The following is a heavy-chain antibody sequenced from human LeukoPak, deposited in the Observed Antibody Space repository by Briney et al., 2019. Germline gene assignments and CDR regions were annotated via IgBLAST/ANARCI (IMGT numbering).Heavy chain of an antibody. V-gene: IGHV3-23*01. CDR3: AKLPRYCSGGSCSPLGMDV. D-gene: IGHD2-15*01. CDR2: ISGSGGTT. CDR1: GFTFSSYA. J-gene: IGHJ6*04. Sequence: GSLRLSCAASGFTFSSYAMSWVRQAPGKGLDWVSDISGSGGTTYYADSVKGRFTISRDNSKNTQYLQMNSLRAEDTAVYYCAKLPRYCSGGSCSPLGMDVWGKGTTVIVSS.